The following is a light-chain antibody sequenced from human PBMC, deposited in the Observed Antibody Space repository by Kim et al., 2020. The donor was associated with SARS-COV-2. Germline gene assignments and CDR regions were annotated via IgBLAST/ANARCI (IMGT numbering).Light chain of an antibody. CDR2: GKN. J-gene: IGLJ2*01. CDR3: NSRDSNDNVV. V-gene: IGLV3-19*01. CDR1: SLRSYY. Sequence: VALGQTVRITCQGDSLRSYYATWYQQKPGQAPILVIYGKNNRPSGIPDRFSGSSSGNTASLTITGTQAGDEADYYCNSRDSNDNVVFGGGTK.